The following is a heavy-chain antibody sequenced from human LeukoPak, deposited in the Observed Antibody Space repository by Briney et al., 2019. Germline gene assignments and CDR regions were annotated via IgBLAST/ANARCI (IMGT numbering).Heavy chain of an antibody. V-gene: IGHV3-21*01. J-gene: IGHJ4*02. CDR3: AREISGEGFDY. CDR1: GFTFSSYT. CDR2: ISSGSNYI. D-gene: IGHD7-27*01. Sequence: GGSLRLSCAASGFTFSSYTINWVRQAPGKGLEWVSCISSGSNYIYYAGSVKGRFTISRDNAKNSLSLQMNSLRAEDTAVYYCAREISGEGFDYWGQGTLVTVSS.